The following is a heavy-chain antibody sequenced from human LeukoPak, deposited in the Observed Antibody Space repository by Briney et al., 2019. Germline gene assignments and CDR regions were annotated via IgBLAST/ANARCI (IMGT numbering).Heavy chain of an antibody. CDR2: IYSAGNT. CDR1: GFTFSGSA. J-gene: IGHJ4*02. V-gene: IGHV3-53*01. Sequence: GGSLRLSCAASGFTFSGSAMHWVRQASGKGLEWVSFIYSAGNTHYSDSVKGRFTISRDNSKNTLYLQMNSLRAEDAAVYYCAKDRHYYDSSGYAFDYWGQGTLVTVSS. CDR3: AKDRHYYDSSGYAFDY. D-gene: IGHD3-22*01.